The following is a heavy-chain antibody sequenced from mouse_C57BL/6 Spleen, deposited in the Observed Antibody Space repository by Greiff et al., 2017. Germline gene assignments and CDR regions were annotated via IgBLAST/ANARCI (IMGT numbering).Heavy chain of an antibody. J-gene: IGHJ2*01. CDR1: GYTFTDYN. CDR3: ARSGYSNFQYYFDY. D-gene: IGHD2-5*01. Sequence: EVQLQQSGPELVKPGASVKIPCKASGYTFTDYNMDWVKQSHGKSLEWIGDINPNNGGTIYNQKFKGKATLTVDKSSSTAYMELRSLTSEDTAVYYGARSGYSNFQYYFDYWGQGTTLTVSS. V-gene: IGHV1-18*01. CDR2: INPNNGGT.